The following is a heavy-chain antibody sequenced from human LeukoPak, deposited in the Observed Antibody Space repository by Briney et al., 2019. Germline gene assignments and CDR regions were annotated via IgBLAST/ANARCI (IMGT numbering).Heavy chain of an antibody. D-gene: IGHD3-3*01. V-gene: IGHV3-23*01. J-gene: IGHJ4*02. Sequence: GGSLRLSCGASGFTFSNYAINWVRQAPGKGAEWVSAISASGGGTYYADSVKGGVTISRDNSKNTLYLQINRLSAEDTAVYYCAKDARENDFWSGYQNYWGQGTLVTVSS. CDR2: ISASGGGT. CDR3: AKDARENDFWSGYQNY. CDR1: GFTFSNYA.